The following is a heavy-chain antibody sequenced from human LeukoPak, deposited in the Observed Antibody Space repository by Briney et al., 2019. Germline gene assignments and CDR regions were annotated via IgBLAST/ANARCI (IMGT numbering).Heavy chain of an antibody. Sequence: GGSLRLSCAASGFTFSSHWMHWVRQAPGKGLVWVSRINSDGSSISYADSVKGRFTISRDNAKNTLYLQMNSLTTDDTAFYFCAKELDTMFFDYWGQGALVTVSS. V-gene: IGHV3-74*01. CDR3: AKELDTMFFDY. CDR2: INSDGSSI. CDR1: GFTFSSHW. J-gene: IGHJ4*02. D-gene: IGHD3-10*02.